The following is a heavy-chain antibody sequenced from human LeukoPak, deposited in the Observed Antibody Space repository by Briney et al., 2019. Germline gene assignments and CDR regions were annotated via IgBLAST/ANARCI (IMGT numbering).Heavy chain of an antibody. D-gene: IGHD2/OR15-2a*01. CDR3: ATSQISIGAFDI. V-gene: IGHV1-24*01. CDR1: GYTLTELS. CDR2: FDPEDGET. J-gene: IGHJ3*02. Sequence: ASVKVSCKVSGYTLTELSMHWVRQAPGKGLEWMGGFDPEDGETIYAQKFQGRVTMTEDTSTDTAYMELSSLRSEDTAVYYCATSQISIGAFDIWGQGTMVTVSS.